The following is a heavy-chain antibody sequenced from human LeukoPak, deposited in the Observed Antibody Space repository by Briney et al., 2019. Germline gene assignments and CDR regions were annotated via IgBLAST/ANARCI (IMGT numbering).Heavy chain of an antibody. V-gene: IGHV1-46*01. CDR3: ARTAARRFDY. CDR1: GYTFPIYF. CDR2: INPTGGST. J-gene: IGHJ4*02. Sequence: GPVKVSCKASGYTFPIYFMHWVRQAPGQGLEWMGIINPTGGSTTYAQKFQGRVTMTRDTSTSTVYMELSSLRSDDTAVYYCARTAARRFDYWGQGTLVTVSS. D-gene: IGHD6-6*01.